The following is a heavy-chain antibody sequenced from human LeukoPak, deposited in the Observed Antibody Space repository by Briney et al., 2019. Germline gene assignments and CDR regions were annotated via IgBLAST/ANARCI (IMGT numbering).Heavy chain of an antibody. CDR1: GGSISSGDYY. V-gene: IGHV4-30-4*08. J-gene: IGHJ4*02. D-gene: IGHD3-10*01. CDR2: IYYSGST. CDR3: ARGGGRLLLWFGETCLDY. Sequence: SETLSLTCTVSGGSISSGDYYWSWIRQPPGKGLEWIGYIYYSGSTYYNPSLKSRVTISVDTSKNQFSLKLSSVTAADTVVYYCARGGGRLLLWFGETCLDYWGQGTLVTVSS.